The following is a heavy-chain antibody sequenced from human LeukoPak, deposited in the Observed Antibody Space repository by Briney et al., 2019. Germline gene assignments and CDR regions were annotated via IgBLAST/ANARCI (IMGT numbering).Heavy chain of an antibody. CDR2: INPNTGGA. CDR3: AASIALTGNFFDY. D-gene: IGHD6-19*01. V-gene: IGHV1-2*06. J-gene: IGHJ4*02. CDR1: GYTFSNYY. Sequence: ASVKVSCKTSGYTFSNYYIHWLRQAPGQGLERMGRINPNTGGANYAQNFQGRVTMTRDTSISTAYMELSRLRSDDTAVYYCAASIALTGNFFDYWGQGTLVTVSS.